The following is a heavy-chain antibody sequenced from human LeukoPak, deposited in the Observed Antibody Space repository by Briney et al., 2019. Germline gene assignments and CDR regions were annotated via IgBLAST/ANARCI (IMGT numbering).Heavy chain of an antibody. V-gene: IGHV3-23*01. J-gene: IGHJ3*02. CDR3: AKEITMIVVWDAFDI. CDR2: ISGSGGST. D-gene: IGHD3-22*01. CDR1: GFTFSSYA. Sequence: GGSLRLSCAASGFTFSSYAMSWFRQAPGKGLEWVSAISGSGGSTYYADSVKGRFTISRDNSKNMLYLQMNSLRAEDTAVYYCAKEITMIVVWDAFDIWGQGTMVTVSS.